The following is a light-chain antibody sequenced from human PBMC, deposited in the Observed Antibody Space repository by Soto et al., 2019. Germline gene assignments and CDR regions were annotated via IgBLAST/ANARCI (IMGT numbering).Light chain of an antibody. Sequence: QSVLTQPPSASGTPGQRVTISCSGSFSNIGSNFVFWYQQLPGTSPKLLIQDNSQRPSGVPDRFSGSKSGNTASLTISGLQAEDEADYYCSSYTSSSTYVFGTGTKVTVL. CDR3: SSYTSSSTYV. J-gene: IGLJ1*01. CDR1: FSNIGSNF. V-gene: IGLV1-44*01. CDR2: DNS.